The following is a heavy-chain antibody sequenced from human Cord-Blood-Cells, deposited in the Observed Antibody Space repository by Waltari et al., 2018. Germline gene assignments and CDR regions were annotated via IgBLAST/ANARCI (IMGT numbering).Heavy chain of an antibody. CDR2: INHSGST. V-gene: IGHV4-34*01. CDR1: GGSFSGYY. J-gene: IGHJ4*02. Sequence: QVQLQPWGAGLLKPSETLSLTCAVYGGSFSGYYWSWIRQPPGKGLEWIGEINHSGSTNYNPSLKSRVTISVDTSKNQFSLKLSSVTAADTAVYYCARLYYFDYWGQGTLVTVSS. CDR3: ARLYYFDY.